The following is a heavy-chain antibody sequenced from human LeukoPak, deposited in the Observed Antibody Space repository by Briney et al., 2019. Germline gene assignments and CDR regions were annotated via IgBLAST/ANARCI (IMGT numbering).Heavy chain of an antibody. CDR1: GGSFSGYY. Sequence: SETLSLTCAVYGGSFSGYYWSWIRQPPGKGLEWIGEINHSGSTNYNPSLKSRVTISVDTSKNQFSLKLSSVTAADTAVYYCARGPFMNPAEDYWGQGTLVTVSS. CDR2: INHSGST. CDR3: ARGPFMNPAEDY. J-gene: IGHJ4*02. D-gene: IGHD3-16*01. V-gene: IGHV4-34*01.